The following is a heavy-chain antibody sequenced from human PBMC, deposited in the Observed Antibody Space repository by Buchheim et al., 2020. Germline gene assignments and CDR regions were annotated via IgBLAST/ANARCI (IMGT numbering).Heavy chain of an antibody. D-gene: IGHD1-26*01. CDR1: GFTFSSYS. CDR2: ISSSSSYI. J-gene: IGHJ4*02. CDR3: ARANDQWSYSDYFDY. V-gene: IGHV3-21*01. Sequence: EVQLVESGGGLVKPGGSLRLSCAASGFTFSSYSMNWVRQAPGKGLEWVSSISSSSSYIYYAYSVKGRFTISRDNAKNSLYLQMNSLRAEDTAVYYCARANDQWSYSDYFDYWGQGTL.